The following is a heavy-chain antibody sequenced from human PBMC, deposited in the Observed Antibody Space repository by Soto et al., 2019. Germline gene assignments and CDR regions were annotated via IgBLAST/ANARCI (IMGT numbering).Heavy chain of an antibody. CDR2: INPSGGST. CDR1: GYTFTSYY. V-gene: IGHV1-46*01. J-gene: IGHJ4*02. Sequence: ASVKVSCKASGYTFTSYYMHWVRQAPGQGLEWMGIINPSGGSTSYAQKFQGRVTMTRDTSTSTVYMELSSLRSEDTAVYYCARDGSAVYDSSGYYLGYWGQGXLVTVSS. CDR3: ARDGSAVYDSSGYYLGY. D-gene: IGHD3-22*01.